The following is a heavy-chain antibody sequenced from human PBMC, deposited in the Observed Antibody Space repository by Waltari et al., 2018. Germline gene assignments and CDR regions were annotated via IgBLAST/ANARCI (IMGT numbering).Heavy chain of an antibody. D-gene: IGHD3-22*01. V-gene: IGHV4-34*01. CDR3: ARENYYDSSGYDL. J-gene: IGHJ5*02. CDR1: GGSFSGYY. CDR2: INHSGST. Sequence: QVQLQQWGAGLLKPSETLSLTCAVYGGSFSGYYWSWIRQPPGKGLEWIGEINHSGSTNYNPSLKSRVTISVDTSKNQFSLKLSSVTAADTAVYYCARENYYDSSGYDLWGQGTLVTVSS.